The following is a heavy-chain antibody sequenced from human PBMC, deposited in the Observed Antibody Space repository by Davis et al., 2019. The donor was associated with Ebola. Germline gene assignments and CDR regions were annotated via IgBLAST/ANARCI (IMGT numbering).Heavy chain of an antibody. V-gene: IGHV4-59*08. D-gene: IGHD3-22*01. CDR1: GRSISSYS. CDR3: ARQVTYYYDSSGYTSEYNWFDP. J-gene: IGHJ5*02. Sequence: SETLSPTCTLSGRSISSYSWSWIRQPPGKGLEGIGYIHYSGSTNHNPSLKSRVTISVETSQNQFSLKLSSVTAADTAVYYCARQVTYYYDSSGYTSEYNWFDPWGQGTLVTVSS. CDR2: IHYSGST.